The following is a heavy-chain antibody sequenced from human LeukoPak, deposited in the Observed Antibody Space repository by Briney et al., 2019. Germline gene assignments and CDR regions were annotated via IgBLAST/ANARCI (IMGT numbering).Heavy chain of an antibody. Sequence: RPGGSLRLSCAASGFTFSSYAMSWVRQAPGKGLEWVSAISGSGGSTYYADSVKGRFTISRDNSKNTLYLQMNSLRAEDTAVYYCAKGFYVWGSYRHDSPFDYWGQGTLVTVSS. J-gene: IGHJ4*02. CDR3: AKGFYVWGSYRHDSPFDY. D-gene: IGHD3-16*02. V-gene: IGHV3-23*01. CDR1: GFTFSSYA. CDR2: ISGSGGST.